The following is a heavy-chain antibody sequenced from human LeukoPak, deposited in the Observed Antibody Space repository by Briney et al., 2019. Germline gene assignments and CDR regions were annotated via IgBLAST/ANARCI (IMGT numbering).Heavy chain of an antibody. CDR3: AKDRWIRRISLAGQDY. V-gene: IGHV3-30*18. CDR1: GFTFSSYG. CDR2: TSYDGSDT. D-gene: IGHD6-19*01. Sequence: PGRSLRLSCATSGFTFSSYGMHWVRQAPGKGLEWVAVTSYDGSDTYYADSVKGRFTISRDNSKNTLHLQINSLRAEDTAVYYCAKDRWIRRISLAGQDYWGQGTLVTVSS. J-gene: IGHJ4*02.